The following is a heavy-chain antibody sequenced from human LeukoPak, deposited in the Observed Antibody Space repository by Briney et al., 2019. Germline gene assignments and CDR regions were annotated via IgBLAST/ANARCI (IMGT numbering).Heavy chain of an antibody. J-gene: IGHJ3*02. D-gene: IGHD3-16*01. V-gene: IGHV3-21*01. CDR2: ISSSSSYI. CDR3: ARELPGYGAFDI. CDR1: GFTFSSYS. Sequence: GGSLRLSCAASGFTFSSYSMNWVRQAPGKGLEWVSSISSSSSYIYYADSVKGRFTISRDNAKNSLYLQMNSLRAEDTAVYYCARELPGYGAFDIWGQGTMVTVSS.